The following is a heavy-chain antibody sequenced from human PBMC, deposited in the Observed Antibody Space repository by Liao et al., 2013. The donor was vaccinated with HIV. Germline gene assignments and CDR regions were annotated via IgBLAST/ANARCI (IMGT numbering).Heavy chain of an antibody. J-gene: IGHJ3*01. Sequence: QVQLQESGPGLVKPSQSLSLTCNVSGGSISSGSYYWSWIRQPAGKGLEWIGRIFSSGSSNYNPSLKSRVIISVDTSKNQFSLNLSSLTAADTAVYFCARGGYSSSDLWGQG. D-gene: IGHD6-6*01. CDR1: GGSISSGSYY. CDR3: ARGGYSSSDL. CDR2: IFSSGSS. V-gene: IGHV4-61*02.